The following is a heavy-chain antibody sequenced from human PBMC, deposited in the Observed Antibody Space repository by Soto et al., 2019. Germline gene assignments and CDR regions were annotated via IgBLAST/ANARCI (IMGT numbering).Heavy chain of an antibody. D-gene: IGHD3-10*01. Sequence: WETLSLTCTVSGGSISGYYWTWIRQPPGKGLEWVGSLFYGGTTDYNPSLKSRLTMSLDTSKNHFSLKLRSVTAADTAVYYCARHRGPAPVYWGQGTLVTVSS. V-gene: IGHV4-39*01. J-gene: IGHJ4*02. CDR3: ARHRGPAPVY. CDR2: LFYGGTT. CDR1: GGSISGYY.